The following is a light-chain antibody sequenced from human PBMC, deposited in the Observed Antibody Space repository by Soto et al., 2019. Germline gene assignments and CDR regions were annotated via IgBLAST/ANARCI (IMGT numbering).Light chain of an antibody. V-gene: IGKV3-20*01. Sequence: EVMVTQSPDTLSLPQSERATLSCRASQSVSNNYLAWYQQKPGQAPRLLIYGASNRATGIPDRFSGSGSGTDFTLTISRLEDEDFGVYYCQQYVRPGRFGQGTMVDIK. CDR3: QQYVRPGR. CDR2: GAS. J-gene: IGKJ1*01. CDR1: QSVSNNY.